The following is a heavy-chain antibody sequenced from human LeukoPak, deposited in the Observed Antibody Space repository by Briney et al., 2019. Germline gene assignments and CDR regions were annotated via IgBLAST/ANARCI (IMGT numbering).Heavy chain of an antibody. CDR3: ARVLIQLWLLFDY. J-gene: IGHJ4*02. CDR2: IYYSGST. V-gene: IGHV4-31*03. CDR1: GGSISGGGYY. D-gene: IGHD5-18*01. Sequence: SQTLSLTCTVSGGSISGGGYYWSWIRQHPGKGLKWIGYIYYSGSTYYNPSLKSRVTISVDTSKNQFSLKLSSVTAADTAVYYCARVLIQLWLLFDYWGQGTLVTVSS.